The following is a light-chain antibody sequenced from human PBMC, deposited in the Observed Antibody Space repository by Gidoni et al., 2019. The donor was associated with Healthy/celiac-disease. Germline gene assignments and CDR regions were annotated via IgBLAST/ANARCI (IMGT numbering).Light chain of an antibody. V-gene: IGLV2-8*01. Sequence: QSALTQPPSASWSPGQSVTISCTGTSSDVGGYNYVSWYQQHPGKAPKLMIYEVSKRPSGVPDRFSGSKSGNMASLTVSGLQAEDEADYYCSSYAGSNNFVFGTGTKVTVL. CDR1: SSDVGGYNY. CDR3: SSYAGSNNFV. J-gene: IGLJ1*01. CDR2: EVS.